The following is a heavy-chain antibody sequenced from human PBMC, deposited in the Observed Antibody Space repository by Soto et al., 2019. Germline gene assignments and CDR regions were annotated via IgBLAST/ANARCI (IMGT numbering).Heavy chain of an antibody. Sequence: GASLSLSCADSGFTFSDYYMSWIRQAPGKGLEWVSYISSSSSYTDSADSVKGRFTISRANAKNSPYLQMSSLRVEDTAVEYRAWHVYGGKSFDFWGQGPQVPFS. CDR1: GFTFSDYY. CDR2: ISSSSSYT. J-gene: IGHJ4*02. V-gene: IGHV3-11*06. D-gene: IGHD4-17*01. CDR3: AWHVYGGKSFDF.